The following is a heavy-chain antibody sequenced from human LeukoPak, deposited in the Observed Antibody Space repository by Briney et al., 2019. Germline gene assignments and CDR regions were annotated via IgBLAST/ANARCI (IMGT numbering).Heavy chain of an antibody. CDR1: GFTFSSYS. Sequence: GGSLRLSCAASGFTFSSYSMNWVRQAPGKGLEWVSSISSSSSYIYYADSVKGRFTISRDNAKNSLYLQMNSLRAEDTDVYYCASTMVRGVIRKWFDPWGQGTLVTVSS. CDR2: ISSSSSYI. J-gene: IGHJ5*02. D-gene: IGHD3-10*01. CDR3: ASTMVRGVIRKWFDP. V-gene: IGHV3-21*01.